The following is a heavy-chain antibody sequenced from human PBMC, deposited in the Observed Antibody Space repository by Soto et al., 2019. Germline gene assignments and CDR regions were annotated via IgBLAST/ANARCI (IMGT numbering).Heavy chain of an antibody. CDR3: AREKNSGYYRTVDY. CDR1: GFSLSGHG. J-gene: IGHJ4*02. V-gene: IGHV3-30*03. Sequence: QVQLVASGGGVVQPGRSLSLYCAASGFSLSGHGLHWVRQAPGGGLEWVAVVTYDDTERHYQDSVKGRFTITRDTSKNTFYMQMNSLRVEDTAMYYCAREKNSGYYRTVDYWGQGTLVIVSS. CDR2: VTYDDTER. D-gene: IGHD3-10*01.